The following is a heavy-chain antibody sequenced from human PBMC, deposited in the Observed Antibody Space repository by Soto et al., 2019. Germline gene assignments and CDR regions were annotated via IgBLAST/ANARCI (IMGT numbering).Heavy chain of an antibody. Sequence: GGSLRLSCTASGFTFTKFAMHWVRRAPGKGLEWVAVLSYDGSEEYYADSVKGRFTISRDNSRNTLYLHLTTLRAEDTAVYYCARDRDEILTGYHGYWGQGTVVTVSS. V-gene: IGHV3-30-3*01. D-gene: IGHD3-9*01. CDR3: ARDRDEILTGYHGY. CDR2: LSYDGSEE. J-gene: IGHJ4*02. CDR1: GFTFTKFA.